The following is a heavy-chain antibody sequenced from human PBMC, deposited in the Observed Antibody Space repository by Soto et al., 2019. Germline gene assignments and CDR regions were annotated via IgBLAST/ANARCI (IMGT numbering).Heavy chain of an antibody. J-gene: IGHJ6*02. CDR2: MNSNSGNT. D-gene: IGHD1-1*01. V-gene: IGHV1-8*01. CDR1: GYTFTSYD. Sequence: QVQLVQSGAEVKKPGASVKVSCKASGYTFTSYDINWVRQATGQGLEWMGWMNSNSGNTGYAQKFRGRVTMTRNTSISTAYMELSSLRSEDTDVYYCARERAGTTSMDVWGQGTTVTVSS. CDR3: ARERAGTTSMDV.